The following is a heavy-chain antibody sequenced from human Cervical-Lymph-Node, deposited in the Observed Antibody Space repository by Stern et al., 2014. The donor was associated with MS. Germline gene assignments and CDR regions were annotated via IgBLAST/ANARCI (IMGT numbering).Heavy chain of an antibody. CDR3: ARDTSSPERSDW. Sequence: EVQLVESGGGVIQPGGALRLSCTASGFTGSRDYMTWVRQAPGKGLARVALITNVGSSFYTDSVKGRFTISRDDSKNTVYLHMTSLRAEDTAMYYCARDTSSPERSDWWGQGTLVTVSS. V-gene: IGHV3-53*01. J-gene: IGHJ4*02. CDR1: GFTGSRDY. CDR2: ITNVGSS. D-gene: IGHD1-1*01.